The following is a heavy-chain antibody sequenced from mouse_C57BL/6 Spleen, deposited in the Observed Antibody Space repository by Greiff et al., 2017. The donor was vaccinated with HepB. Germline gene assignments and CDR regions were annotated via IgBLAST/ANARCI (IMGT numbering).Heavy chain of an antibody. CDR3: ARSYYGSSYGYFDV. Sequence: VQLQQSGPELVKPGASVKLSCKASGYTFTSYWMHWVKQRPGQGLEWIGEIDPSDSYTNYNQKFKGKSTLTVDKSSSTAYMQLSSLTSEDSAVYYCARSYYGSSYGYFDVWGTGTTVTVSS. V-gene: IGHV1-69*01. CDR1: GYTFTSYW. J-gene: IGHJ1*03. D-gene: IGHD1-1*01. CDR2: IDPSDSYT.